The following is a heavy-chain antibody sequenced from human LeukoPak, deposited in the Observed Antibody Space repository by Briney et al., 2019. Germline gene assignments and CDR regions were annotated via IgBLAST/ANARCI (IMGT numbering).Heavy chain of an antibody. CDR3: AREGPRQPFDY. V-gene: IGHV1-46*01. CDR1: GYTFISYQ. J-gene: IGHJ4*02. Sequence: GASVKVSCKASGYTFISYQMHWVRQAPGQGLEWMGIINPTGGSTSHAQKFQGRVTMTRDTSTSTVYMELSSLRSEDTAVYYCAREGPRQPFDYWGQGTLVTVSS. D-gene: IGHD2-2*01. CDR2: INPTGGST.